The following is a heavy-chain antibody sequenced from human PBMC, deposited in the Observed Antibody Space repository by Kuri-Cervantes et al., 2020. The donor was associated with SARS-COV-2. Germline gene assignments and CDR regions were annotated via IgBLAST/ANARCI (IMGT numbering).Heavy chain of an antibody. V-gene: IGHV3-30*04. D-gene: IGHD6-13*01. CDR3: ARDWVAAAGQAEYFQH. CDR1: GFTFSSYA. CDR2: IPYEGSNK. J-gene: IGHJ1*01. Sequence: GESLKISCAASGFTFSSYAIHWVRQAPGKGLEWVAVIPYEGSNKYYADSVKGRFTISRDNSKNTVFLQMNSLRVEDTAVYYCARDWVAAAGQAEYFQHWGQGTRVTVSS.